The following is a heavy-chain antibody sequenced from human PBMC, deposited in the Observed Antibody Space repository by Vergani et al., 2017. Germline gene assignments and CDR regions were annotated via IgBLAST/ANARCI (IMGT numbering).Heavy chain of an antibody. CDR2: ISSSGSTI. CDR1: GFTFSSYE. J-gene: IGHJ5*02. Sequence: EVQLVESGGGLVQPGGSLRLSCAASGFTFSSYEMNWVRQAPGKGLEWVSYISSSGSTIYYADSVKGRFTISRDNAKNSLYLKMNSLRAEDTAVYYCARDRNGGYSSSSDWFDPWGQGTLVTVSS. V-gene: IGHV3-48*03. CDR3: ARDRNGGYSSSSDWFDP. D-gene: IGHD6-13*01.